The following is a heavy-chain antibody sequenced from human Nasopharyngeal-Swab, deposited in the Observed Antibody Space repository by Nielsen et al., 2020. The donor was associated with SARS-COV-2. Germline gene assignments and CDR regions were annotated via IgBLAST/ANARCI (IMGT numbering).Heavy chain of an antibody. V-gene: IGHV2-5*02. J-gene: IGHJ5*02. CDR3: AHRAPSTWEGDWFDT. Sequence: GPTLVKPTQTLTLTCTFSGFSLSTSGVGVGWIRQPPGKALEWLALIYWDDDMRYSPSLETRLTITKDTSKNQVVLTMTNVDPIDTGTYYCAHRAPSTWEGDWFDTWGQGTLVTVSS. CDR2: IYWDDDM. D-gene: IGHD1-26*01. CDR1: GFSLSTSGVG.